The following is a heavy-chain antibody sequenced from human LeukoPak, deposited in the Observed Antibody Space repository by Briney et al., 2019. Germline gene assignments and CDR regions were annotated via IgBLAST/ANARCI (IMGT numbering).Heavy chain of an antibody. CDR2: IKQDGSEK. CDR3: ARVGYSGSYFDY. CDR1: GFTFSSYW. D-gene: IGHD1-26*01. J-gene: IGHJ4*02. Sequence: GGSPRLSCAASGFTFSSYWMSWVRQAPGKGLEWVANIKQDGSEKYYVDSVKSRFTISRDNAKNSLYLQMNSLRAEDTAVYYCARVGYSGSYFDYWGQGTLVTVSS. V-gene: IGHV3-7*01.